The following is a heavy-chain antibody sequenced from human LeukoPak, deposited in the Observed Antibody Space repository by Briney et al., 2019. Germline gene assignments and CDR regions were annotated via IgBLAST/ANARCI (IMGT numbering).Heavy chain of an antibody. CDR2: VYYSGST. J-gene: IGHJ4*02. Sequence: SETLSLTCTVSGGSISSSNDYWGWIRQPPEKGLEWIGSVYYSGSTYYNPSLRSRVTISVDTSKSQFSLTLSSVTAADTAVYYCARHMSSAXXLVDFWGQGTLVTVSS. CDR3: ARHMSSAXXLVDF. CDR1: GGSISSSNDY. V-gene: IGHV4-39*01. D-gene: IGHD6-13*01.